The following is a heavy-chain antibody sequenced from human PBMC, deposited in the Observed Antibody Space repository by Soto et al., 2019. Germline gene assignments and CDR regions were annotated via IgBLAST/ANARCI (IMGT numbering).Heavy chain of an antibody. Sequence: GGSLRLSCAASGFTFSNSAMHWVRQAPGAGLEWVTIISYDGNNKYYADSVEGRFTISRDNSKNTVYLQMNSLRVEDTAVYYCAREALGDEKYGMDVWGQGTTVTVSS. CDR3: AREALGDEKYGMDV. V-gene: IGHV3-30-3*01. J-gene: IGHJ6*02. CDR1: GFTFSNSA. CDR2: ISYDGNNK.